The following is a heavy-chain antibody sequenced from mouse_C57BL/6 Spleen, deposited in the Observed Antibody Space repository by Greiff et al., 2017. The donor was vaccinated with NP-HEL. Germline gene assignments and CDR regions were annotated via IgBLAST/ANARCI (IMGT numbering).Heavy chain of an antibody. V-gene: IGHV1-15*01. D-gene: IGHD3-2*02. CDR2: IDPETGGT. J-gene: IGHJ2*01. CDR1: GYTFTDYE. CDR3: KAAQAPFDY. Sequence: LVESGAELVRPGASVTLSCKASGYTFTDYEMHWVKQTPVHGLEWIGAIDPETGGTAYNQKFKVKAILTADKSSSTAYMELRSLTSEDSAVYYCKAAQAPFDYWGQGTTLTVSS.